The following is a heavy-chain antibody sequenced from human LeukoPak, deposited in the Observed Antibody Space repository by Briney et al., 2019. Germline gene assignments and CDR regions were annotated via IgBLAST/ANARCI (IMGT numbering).Heavy chain of an antibody. CDR1: GFTFRDHY. Sequence: GGFLRLSCAASGFTFRDHYMTWVRQAPGKGLEWVADINKDGAAKHSVDSVKGRFTISRDNVKNSLYLQMTSLRGEATAVYYCVQRGLNYWGQGTQVTVSS. J-gene: IGHJ4*02. CDR3: VQRGLNY. D-gene: IGHD6-25*01. CDR2: INKDGAAK. V-gene: IGHV3-7*01.